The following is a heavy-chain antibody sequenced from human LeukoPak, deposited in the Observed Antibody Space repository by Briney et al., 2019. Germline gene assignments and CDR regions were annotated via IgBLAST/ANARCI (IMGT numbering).Heavy chain of an antibody. CDR3: ARVVYSYGLLMTFDI. CDR1: GGSISSYY. J-gene: IGHJ3*02. D-gene: IGHD5-18*01. CDR2: IYYSGST. Sequence: PSETLSLTCTVPGGSISSYYWSWIRQPPGKGLEWIGYIYYSGSTNYNPSLKSRVTISVDTSKNQFSLKLSSVTAADTAVYYCARVVYSYGLLMTFDIWGQGTMVTVSS. V-gene: IGHV4-59*01.